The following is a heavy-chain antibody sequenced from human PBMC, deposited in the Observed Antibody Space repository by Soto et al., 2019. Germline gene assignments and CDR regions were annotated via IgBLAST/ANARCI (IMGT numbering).Heavy chain of an antibody. CDR2: ISGSGGST. J-gene: IGHJ4*02. CDR1: GFTFSSYA. CDR3: AKENGYSSSWFEFDY. Sequence: EVQLLESGGGLVQPGGSLRLSCAASGFTFSSYAMSWVRQAPGKGLEWVSAISGSGGSTYYADSVKGRFTISRDNSKNTRQLQMNSLRADEAAVYYCAKENGYSSSWFEFDYWGQGTLVTVSS. V-gene: IGHV3-23*01. D-gene: IGHD6-13*01.